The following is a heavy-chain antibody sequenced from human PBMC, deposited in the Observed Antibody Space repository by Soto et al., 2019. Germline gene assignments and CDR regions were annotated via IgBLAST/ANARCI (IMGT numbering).Heavy chain of an antibody. CDR2: INHSGST. D-gene: IGHD3-3*01. V-gene: IGHV4-34*01. CDR1: GGSFSGYY. Sequence: QVQLQQWGAGLLKPSETLSLTCAVYGGSFSGYYWSWIRQPPGKGLEWIGEINHSGSTNYNPSLKSRVTISVDTSKNQFSLKLSSVTAADTAVYYCASQDYDFWSGQGWMDVWGQGTTVTVSS. CDR3: ASQDYDFWSGQGWMDV. J-gene: IGHJ6*02.